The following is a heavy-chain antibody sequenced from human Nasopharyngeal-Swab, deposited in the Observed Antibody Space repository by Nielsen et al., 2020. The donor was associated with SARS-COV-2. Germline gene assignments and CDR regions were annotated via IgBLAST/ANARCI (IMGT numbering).Heavy chain of an antibody. D-gene: IGHD6-19*01. CDR3: ARHPRGVGSGRKYWYFDL. J-gene: IGHJ2*01. CDR2: IYPGDSDT. Sequence: GESLKTSCKGSGYSFTSYWIGWVRQMPGKGLEWMGIIYPGDSDTRYSPSFQGQVTISADKSISTAYLQWSSLKASDTAMYYCARHPRGVGSGRKYWYFDLWGRGTLVTVSS. V-gene: IGHV5-51*01. CDR1: GYSFTSYW.